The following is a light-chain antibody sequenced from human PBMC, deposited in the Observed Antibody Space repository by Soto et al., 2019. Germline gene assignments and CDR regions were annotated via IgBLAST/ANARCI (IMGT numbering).Light chain of an antibody. J-gene: IGLJ1*01. Sequence: QSVLTQPPSASGTPGQRVTISCSGGSSNIGTNTVDWYQQLPGTAPKFVNYLNNQRPSGVPDRFSGSRSGTSASLAISGLQSEDEADYYYAAWDDSLNVYVFGTGTKVTVL. V-gene: IGLV1-44*01. CDR3: AAWDDSLNVYV. CDR1: SSNIGTNT. CDR2: LNN.